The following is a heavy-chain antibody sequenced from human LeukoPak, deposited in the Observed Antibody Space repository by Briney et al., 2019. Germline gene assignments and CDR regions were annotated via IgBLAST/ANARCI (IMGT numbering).Heavy chain of an antibody. CDR3: ARGNYDYFDY. D-gene: IGHD1-7*01. CDR2: INHGGST. J-gene: IGHJ4*02. Sequence: PSETLSLTCAVYGGSFSGYHWSWIRQPPGKGLEWIGEINHGGSTNYNPSLKSRVTISVDTSKNQFSLKLSSVTAADTAVYYCARGNYDYFDYWGQGTLVTVSS. CDR1: GGSFSGYH. V-gene: IGHV4-34*01.